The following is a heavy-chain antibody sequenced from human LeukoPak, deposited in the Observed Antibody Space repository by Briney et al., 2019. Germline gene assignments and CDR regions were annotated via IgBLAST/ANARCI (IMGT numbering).Heavy chain of an antibody. V-gene: IGHV3-66*01. CDR2: IYSGGST. Sequence: PGGSLRLSCAASGFTVSSNYMSWVRQAPGKGLEWVSVIYSGGSTYYADSVKGRFTISRDNSKNTLYLQMNSLRAEDTAVYYCARAGDGYKGGSWFDPWGQGTLVTVSS. D-gene: IGHD5-24*01. J-gene: IGHJ5*02. CDR1: GFTVSSNY. CDR3: ARAGDGYKGGSWFDP.